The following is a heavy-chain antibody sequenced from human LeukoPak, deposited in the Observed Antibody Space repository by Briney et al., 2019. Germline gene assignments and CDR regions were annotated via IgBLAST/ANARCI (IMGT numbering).Heavy chain of an antibody. V-gene: IGHV3-30*18. Sequence: GGSLRLSCAASGFTFSSYGMHWVRQAPGKGLEWVAVISYDGSNKYYADSVKGRSTISRDNSKNTLYLQMNSLRAEDTAVYYCAKSPPTVTTSLDYWGQGTLVTVSS. J-gene: IGHJ4*02. CDR1: GFTFSSYG. D-gene: IGHD4-17*01. CDR3: AKSPPTVTTSLDY. CDR2: ISYDGSNK.